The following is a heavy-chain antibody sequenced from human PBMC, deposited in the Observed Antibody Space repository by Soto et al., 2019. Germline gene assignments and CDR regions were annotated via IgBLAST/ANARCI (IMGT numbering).Heavy chain of an antibody. Sequence: EVQLVESGGGLVQPGGSLKLSCAASGFIFSDSAIHWVRQASGKGLEWVGRIRSRGNSYATAYAASVKGRFTISRGHSKNTAYLQMNSLKTEDTAVYYCTRLYSGSLDVWGQGTMVTVSS. D-gene: IGHD1-26*01. V-gene: IGHV3-73*02. CDR2: IRSRGNSYAT. J-gene: IGHJ3*01. CDR3: TRLYSGSLDV. CDR1: GFIFSDSA.